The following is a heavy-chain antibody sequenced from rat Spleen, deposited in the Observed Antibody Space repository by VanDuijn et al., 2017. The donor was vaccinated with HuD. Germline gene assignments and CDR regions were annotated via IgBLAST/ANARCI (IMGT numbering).Heavy chain of an antibody. Sequence: EVQLVESDGGLVQPGRSLKLSCAASGFTFSDYYMAWVRQAPTKGLEWVATISPSGGSTYYRDSVKGRFTITRDNAKSTLYLQMDSLRSEDTATYYCATARITTLDYWGQGVMVTVSS. CDR2: ISPSGGST. J-gene: IGHJ2*01. D-gene: IGHD1-10*01. V-gene: IGHV5-27*01. CDR1: GFTFSDYY. CDR3: ATARITTLDY.